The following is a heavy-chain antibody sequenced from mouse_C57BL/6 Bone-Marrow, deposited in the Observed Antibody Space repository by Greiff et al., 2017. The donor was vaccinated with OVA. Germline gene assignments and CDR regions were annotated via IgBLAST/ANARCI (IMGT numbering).Heavy chain of an antibody. CDR2: ISSGSSTI. J-gene: IGHJ4*01. CDR1: GFTFSDYG. Sequence: EVKVEESGGGLVKPGGSLKLSCAASGFTFSDYGMHWVRQAPEKGLEWVAYISSGSSTIYYADTVKGRFTISRDNAKNTLFLQMTSLRSEDTAMYYCALGSSFLYYAMDYWGQGTSVTVSS. V-gene: IGHV5-17*01. D-gene: IGHD1-1*01. CDR3: ALGSSFLYYAMDY.